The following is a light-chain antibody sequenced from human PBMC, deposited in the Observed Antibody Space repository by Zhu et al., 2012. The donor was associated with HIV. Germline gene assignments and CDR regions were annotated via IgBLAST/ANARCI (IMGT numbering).Light chain of an antibody. V-gene: IGKV1-17*03. CDR2: NAS. J-gene: IGKJ3*01. CDR3: LQHNSYPFT. CDR1: QVIRDY. Sequence: DIQMTQSPSAMSASVGDRVTITCRASQVIRDYLAWFQQKPGEVPKRLMYNASALTSGVPSRFSGSGSGTEFHLTIGSLQPEDFATYYCLQHNSYPFTFGPGTKV.